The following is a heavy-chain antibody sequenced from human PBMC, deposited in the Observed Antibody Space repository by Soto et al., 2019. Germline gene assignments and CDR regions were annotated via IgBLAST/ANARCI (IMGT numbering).Heavy chain of an antibody. J-gene: IGHJ1*01. D-gene: IGHD3-10*01. CDR2: ISYDGKNI. V-gene: IGHV3-30*03. Sequence: GGSLRLSCAASGFSLDAYAMHWVRQAPGKGHEWAAVISYDGKNIYYADSVKGRFTISKDDSNNTLYLRLSSLTSEDTAIYYCARDYGALPADRLQFWGQGTQVTVSS. CDR1: GFSLDAYA. CDR3: ARDYGALPADRLQF.